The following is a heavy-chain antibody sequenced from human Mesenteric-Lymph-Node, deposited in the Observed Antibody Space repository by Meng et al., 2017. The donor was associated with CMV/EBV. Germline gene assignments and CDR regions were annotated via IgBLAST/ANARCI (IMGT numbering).Heavy chain of an antibody. CDR2: INPSGGST. V-gene: IGHV1-46*01. Sequence: KAPGYTFTSYYMHWVRQAPGQGLEWMGIINPSGGSTSYAQKFQGRVTMTRDTSTSTVYMELSSLRSEDTAVYYCARGGIAVAGHFDYWGQGTLVTVSS. D-gene: IGHD6-19*01. CDR1: GYTFTSYY. CDR3: ARGGIAVAGHFDY. J-gene: IGHJ4*02.